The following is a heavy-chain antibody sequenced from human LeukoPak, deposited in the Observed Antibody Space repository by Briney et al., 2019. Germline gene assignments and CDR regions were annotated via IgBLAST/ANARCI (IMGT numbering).Heavy chain of an antibody. D-gene: IGHD2-2*01. CDR2: FFTSGST. CDR1: GGSISSYD. J-gene: IGHJ4*02. V-gene: IGHV4-4*07. Sequence: KPSETLSLTCTVSGGSISSYDWSWIRQSDGKGLEWIGRFFTSGSTNYNPSLKSRVTMSVDTSKNQFSLKLSSVTAADTALYYCAREECTITSCSGPRDWGQGTLVTVSS. CDR3: AREECTITSCSGPRD.